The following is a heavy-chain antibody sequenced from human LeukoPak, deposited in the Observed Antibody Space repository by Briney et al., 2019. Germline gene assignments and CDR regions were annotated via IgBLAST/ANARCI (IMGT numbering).Heavy chain of an antibody. V-gene: IGHV3-7*01. Sequence: GGSLRLSCAASGFTFSYYWMSWVRQAPGKGLEWVANIKQDGSEKYCVDSVKGRFTISRDNAKNSLYLQMNSLRAEDTAVYYCARGGSNKARMDVWGKGTTVTVSS. J-gene: IGHJ6*04. CDR2: IKQDGSEK. CDR3: ARGGSNKARMDV. CDR1: GFTFSYYW. D-gene: IGHD2/OR15-2a*01.